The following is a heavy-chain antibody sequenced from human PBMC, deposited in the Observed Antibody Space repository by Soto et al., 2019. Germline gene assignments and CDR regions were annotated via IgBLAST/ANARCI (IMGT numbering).Heavy chain of an antibody. D-gene: IGHD2-15*01. Sequence: SETLSLSCAAYGGSFSGYYWSWIRQPPGKGLEWIGEINHSGSTNYNPSLKSRVTISVDTSKNQFSLKLSSVTAADTAVYYCARARHRAARLTKYNWFDPWGQGTLVTVSS. CDR2: INHSGST. V-gene: IGHV4-34*01. CDR3: ARARHRAARLTKYNWFDP. CDR1: GGSFSGYY. J-gene: IGHJ5*02.